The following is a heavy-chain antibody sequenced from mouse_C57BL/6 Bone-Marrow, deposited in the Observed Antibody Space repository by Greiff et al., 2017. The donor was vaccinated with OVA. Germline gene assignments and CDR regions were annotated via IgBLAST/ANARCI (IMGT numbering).Heavy chain of an antibody. CDR1: GYTFTSYW. CDR2: IYPGSGST. J-gene: IGHJ1*03. Sequence: VQLQQPGAELVKPGASVKLSCKASGYTFTSYWITWVKQRPGQGLEWIGDIYPGSGSTNYNEKFKGKATLTAEKSSSTACMQLSSLTSEDSAVYYCATDGVKWYFDVWGKGTTVTVSS. D-gene: IGHD1-1*02. CDR3: ATDGVKWYFDV. V-gene: IGHV1-55*01.